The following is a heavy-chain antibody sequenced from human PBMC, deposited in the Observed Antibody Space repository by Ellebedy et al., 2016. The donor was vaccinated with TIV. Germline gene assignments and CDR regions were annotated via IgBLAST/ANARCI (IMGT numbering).Heavy chain of an antibody. CDR3: ARDRSTDYVWGDYPPTGMDV. D-gene: IGHD3-16*02. CDR2: ISYSGRT. J-gene: IGHJ6*02. CDR1: GGSVNNFY. V-gene: IGHV4-59*02. Sequence: GSLRLSXTVSGGSVNNFYWSWIRQPPGKGLEWIGYISYSGRTNYNPSLKSRVTLSVDTSNNQFSLRLSSVTPADTAVYYCARDRSTDYVWGDYPPTGMDVWGQGTTVTVS.